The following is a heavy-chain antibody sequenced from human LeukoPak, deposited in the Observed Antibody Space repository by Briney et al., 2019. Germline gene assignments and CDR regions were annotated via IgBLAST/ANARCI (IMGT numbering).Heavy chain of an antibody. J-gene: IGHJ6*03. CDR2: ISSSSYI. D-gene: IGHD2-2*01. CDR1: GFTFSSYS. Sequence: KSGGSLRLSCAASGFTFSSYSMNWVRQAPGEGLEWVSSISSSSYIYYADSVKGRFTISRDNAKNSLYLQMNSLRAEDTAVYYCARDRCSSTRSWCYYMDVWGKGTTVTVSS. CDR3: ARDRCSSTRSWCYYMDV. V-gene: IGHV3-21*01.